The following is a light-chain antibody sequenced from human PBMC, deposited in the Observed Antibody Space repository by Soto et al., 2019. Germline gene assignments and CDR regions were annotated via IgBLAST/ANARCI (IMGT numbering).Light chain of an antibody. CDR3: GTWDSSLSAGGYV. CDR1: SXNVGGNP. Sequence: QSVLTQPPSASGTPGQRVTIYCSGSSXNVGGNPVNWYQHVPTTAPKLLIYDNNKRPSGIPDRFSGSKSGTSATLGITGLQTGDEADYYCGTWDSSLSAGGYVFGTGTKVTV. J-gene: IGLJ1*01. CDR2: DNN. V-gene: IGLV1-51*01.